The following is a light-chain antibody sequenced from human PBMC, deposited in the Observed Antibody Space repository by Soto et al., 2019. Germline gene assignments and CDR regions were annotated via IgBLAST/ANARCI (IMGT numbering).Light chain of an antibody. V-gene: IGKV3-15*01. J-gene: IGKJ3*01. CDR2: GAS. CDR1: QSVSSN. CDR3: LQYNNWPPFT. Sequence: DMVVTQSPATLSVSPGERVTLSCRASQSVSSNLAWYQQKPGQTPRLLIYGASTRATGIPARFSGSGSGTEFTLTISSLQSEDFAVYYCLQYNNWPPFTFGPGTKVDIK.